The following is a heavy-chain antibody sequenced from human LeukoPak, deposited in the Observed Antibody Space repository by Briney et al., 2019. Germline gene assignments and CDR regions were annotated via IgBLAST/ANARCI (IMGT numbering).Heavy chain of an antibody. CDR3: AGYYCSSGTCRKYLDY. Sequence: GGSLRLSCAASGFTFSSYAMSWARQAPGKGLEWVSTISAAGGITYYADSVKGRFTISRDNSKNTLFLQMSSLRAEDTAVYYCAGYYCSSGTCRKYLDYWGQGTLVTVSS. CDR2: ISAAGGIT. CDR1: GFTFSSYA. V-gene: IGHV3-23*01. D-gene: IGHD2-15*01. J-gene: IGHJ4*02.